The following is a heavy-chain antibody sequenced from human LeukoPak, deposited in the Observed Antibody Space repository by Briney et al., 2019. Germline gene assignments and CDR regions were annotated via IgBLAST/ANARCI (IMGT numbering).Heavy chain of an antibody. V-gene: IGHV4-59*01. CDR3: ARWILYASGSYSDY. D-gene: IGHD3-10*01. CDR2: MRYSGST. CDR1: GGSISSYY. Sequence: PSETLTLTCTVSGGSISSYYWSWFRQPPGKGLEWIGYMRYSGSTNYNPSLKNRVTISVDTSKNQITLKLSSVTAADTAVDYCARWILYASGSYSDYWGQGTLVTVSS. J-gene: IGHJ4*02.